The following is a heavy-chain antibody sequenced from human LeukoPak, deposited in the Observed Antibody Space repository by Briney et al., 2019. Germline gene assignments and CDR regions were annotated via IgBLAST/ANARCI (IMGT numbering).Heavy chain of an antibody. Sequence: GGSLRLSCATSGFTFSSNVMSWVRQAPGKGLEWVSGINYDGAYTNYADSVKGRFTISRDNSKNTLYLQMNSLRVEDTAVYYCAKDPLYCSSSGCPGYWGQGALVTVPS. CDR3: AKDPLYCSSSGCPGY. CDR2: INYDGAYT. CDR1: GFTFSSNV. D-gene: IGHD2-2*01. J-gene: IGHJ4*02. V-gene: IGHV3-23*01.